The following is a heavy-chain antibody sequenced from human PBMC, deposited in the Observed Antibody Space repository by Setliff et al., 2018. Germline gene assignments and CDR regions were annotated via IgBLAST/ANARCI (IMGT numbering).Heavy chain of an antibody. Sequence: ASVKVSCAASGFTFSSYGMNWVRQAPGKGLEWVSCISGSSSYIHYADSMKGRFTISRDNAKNSLYLQMNSLRAEDTAVYYCARDHGIVPGVDYMDVWGKGTTVTVSS. J-gene: IGHJ6*03. D-gene: IGHD1-26*01. CDR1: GFTFSSYG. CDR2: ISGSSSYI. CDR3: ARDHGIVPGVDYMDV. V-gene: IGHV3-21*01.